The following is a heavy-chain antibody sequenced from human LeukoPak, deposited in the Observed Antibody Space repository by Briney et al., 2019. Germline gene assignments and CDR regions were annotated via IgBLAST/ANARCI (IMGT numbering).Heavy chain of an antibody. V-gene: IGHV1-46*01. Sequence: RASVKVSCKASGYTFTSYYMHRVLQAPGQGLEWMGIINPSGGSTSYAQKFQGRVTMTRDTSTSTVYMELSSLRSEDTAVYYCARDRVVVAATSGMDVWGQGTTVTVSS. J-gene: IGHJ6*02. CDR3: ARDRVVVAATSGMDV. D-gene: IGHD2-15*01. CDR1: GYTFTSYY. CDR2: INPSGGST.